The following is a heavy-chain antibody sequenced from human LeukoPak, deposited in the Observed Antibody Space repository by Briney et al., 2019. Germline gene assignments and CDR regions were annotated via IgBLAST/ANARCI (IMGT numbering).Heavy chain of an antibody. J-gene: IGHJ5*01. V-gene: IGHV5-51*01. CDR3: ARSSGLYARIDS. D-gene: IGHD2-8*01. Sequence: GESLQISCKGSGYSFPTYWIAWVRQMPGKGLEWMGIIYPGDSDTRYSPSFQGQVTISADKSINTAYLQWRSLKASDTAMYYSARSSGLYARIDSWGQGNLVTVSS. CDR1: GYSFPTYW. CDR2: IYPGDSDT.